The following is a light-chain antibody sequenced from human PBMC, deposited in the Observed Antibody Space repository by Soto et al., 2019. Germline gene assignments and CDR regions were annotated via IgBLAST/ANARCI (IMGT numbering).Light chain of an antibody. CDR2: GAS. J-gene: IGKJ4*01. CDR3: QQYHTWPIT. Sequence: EIVMTQSPATLYVSPGEGATLSCRASQSVRTKLAWYQQKAGQAPRLLIYGASTRATGIPARFSGSGSGTEFTLTISSLQSEDCAIYYCQQYHTWPITFAGRTKVDIK. V-gene: IGKV3-15*01. CDR1: QSVRTK.